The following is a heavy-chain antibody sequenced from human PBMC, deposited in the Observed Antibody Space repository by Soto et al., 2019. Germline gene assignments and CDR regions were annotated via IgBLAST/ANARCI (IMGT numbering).Heavy chain of an antibody. D-gene: IGHD3-22*01. J-gene: IGHJ4*01. CDR1: GFTFNNVW. V-gene: IGHV3-15*07. Sequence: GWSLRLSCAVSGFTFNNVWINWVRQAPGKGREWAGRIKTKTDGGTPDYAAPVKGRFAISRDDSKNMEYLHTNSLKTEETGLYYCTTDSYSSIIVVRFDYWGHGTLVTVYS. CDR2: IKTKTDGGTP. CDR3: TTDSYSSIIVVRFDY.